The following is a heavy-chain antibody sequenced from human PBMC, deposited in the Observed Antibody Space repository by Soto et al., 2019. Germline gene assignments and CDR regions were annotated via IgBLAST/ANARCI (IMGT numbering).Heavy chain of an antibody. D-gene: IGHD3-3*01. CDR2: IFSNDEK. CDR3: ARYPYYDFWSGYYKSHYYYYGMDV. Sequence: KSGPTLVNPTETLTLTCTVSGFSLSNARMGVSWIRQPPGKALEWLAHIFSNDEKSYSTSLKSRLTISKDTSKSQVVLTMTNMDPVDTATYYCARYPYYDFWSGYYKSHYYYYGMDVWGQGTTVTVSS. V-gene: IGHV2-26*01. J-gene: IGHJ6*02. CDR1: GFSLSNARMG.